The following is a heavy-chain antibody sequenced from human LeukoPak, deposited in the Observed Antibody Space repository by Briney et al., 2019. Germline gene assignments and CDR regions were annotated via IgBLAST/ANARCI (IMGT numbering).Heavy chain of an antibody. D-gene: IGHD3-22*01. V-gene: IGHV3-23*01. J-gene: IGHJ4*02. CDR1: GFTFSSYA. CDR3: AKGSYYDSSGYYYFDY. CDR2: ISASSSI. Sequence: SGGSLRLSCAASGFTFSSYAMHWVRQAPGKGLEWVSGISASSSIYYADSVKGRFTISRDNSKNTLYLQVNSLRADDTAVYYCAKGSYYDSSGYYYFDYWGQGTLVTVSS.